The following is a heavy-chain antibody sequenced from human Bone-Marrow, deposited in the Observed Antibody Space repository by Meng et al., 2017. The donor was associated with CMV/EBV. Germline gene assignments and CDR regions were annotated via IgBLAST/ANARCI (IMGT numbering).Heavy chain of an antibody. D-gene: IGHD2-2*01. J-gene: IGHJ5*02. CDR3: AKSSSIVVVPADSFDP. V-gene: IGHV3-30*02. Sequence: GGSLRLSCAASGFTFSSYGMHWVRQAPGKGLEWVAFIRYDGSNKYYADSVKGRFTISRGNSKNTLYLQMNSLRAEDTAVYYCAKSSSIVVVPADSFDPWGQGTLVTVSS. CDR1: GFTFSSYG. CDR2: IRYDGSNK.